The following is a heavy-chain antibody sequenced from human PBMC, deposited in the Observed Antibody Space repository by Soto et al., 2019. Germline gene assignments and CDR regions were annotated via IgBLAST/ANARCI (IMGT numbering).Heavy chain of an antibody. V-gene: IGHV1-3*01. CDR1: GYTFTSYA. J-gene: IGHJ4*02. CDR3: AISFTVTHPIFDY. Sequence: ASVKVSCKASGYTFTSYAMHWVRQAPGQRLEWMGWINAGNGNTKYSQKFQGRVTITGDTSASTAYMELSSLRSEDTAVYYCAISFTVTHPIFDYWGQGSLVIVSS. CDR2: INAGNGNT. D-gene: IGHD4-4*01.